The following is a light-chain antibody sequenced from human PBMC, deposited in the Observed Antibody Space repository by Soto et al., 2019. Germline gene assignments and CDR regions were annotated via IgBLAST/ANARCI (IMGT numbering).Light chain of an antibody. V-gene: IGKV1-39*01. J-gene: IGKJ2*01. CDR3: QQSHGIPYT. CDR1: QTISTY. Sequence: DIQMTQSPSSLSASVGDRVTITCRASQTISTYLNWYQQKPGKAPKLLIYAASTLQSGVPSRFSGSGSGTDVTRTITSLQPEDFATYYCQQSHGIPYTFGQGTKLEIK. CDR2: AAS.